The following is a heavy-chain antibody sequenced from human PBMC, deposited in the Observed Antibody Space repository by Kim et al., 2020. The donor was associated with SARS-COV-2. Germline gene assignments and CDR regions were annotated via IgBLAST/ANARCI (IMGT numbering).Heavy chain of an antibody. Sequence: ADSVKGRFTISRDNSKNPLYLQMNSLRAEDTAVYYCAKVGGYSYGHLDYWGQGTLVTVSS. V-gene: IGHV3-30*02. CDR3: AKVGGYSYGHLDY. D-gene: IGHD5-18*01. J-gene: IGHJ4*02.